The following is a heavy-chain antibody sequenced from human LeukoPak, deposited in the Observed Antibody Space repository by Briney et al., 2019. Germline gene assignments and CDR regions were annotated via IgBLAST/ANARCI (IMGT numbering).Heavy chain of an antibody. Sequence: SETLSLTCTVSGDSISNSFWWSWVRQPPGKGLVWIGEINHSGSTNYNPSLKSRVTISVDTSKNEFSLKLSSVTAADTAVYYCARVPIFGVVTPSLYYYYYYGMDVWGQGTTVTVSS. CDR1: GDSISNSFW. D-gene: IGHD3-3*01. V-gene: IGHV4-4*02. CDR3: ARVPIFGVVTPSLYYYYYYGMDV. CDR2: INHSGST. J-gene: IGHJ6*02.